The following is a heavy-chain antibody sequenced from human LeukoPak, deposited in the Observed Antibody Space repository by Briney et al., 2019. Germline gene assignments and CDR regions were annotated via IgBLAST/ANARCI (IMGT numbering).Heavy chain of an antibody. CDR3: AKVAILRYFDWSIDAFDI. CDR1: GFIFSEYA. J-gene: IGHJ3*02. D-gene: IGHD3-9*01. CDR2: ISSSSSTI. V-gene: IGHV3-48*01. Sequence: GGSLRLSCAGSGFIFSEYAMNWVRQAPGKGLEWVSYISSSSSTIYYADSVKGRFTISRDNSKNTLYLQMNSLRAEDTAVYYCAKVAILRYFDWSIDAFDIWGQGTMVTVSS.